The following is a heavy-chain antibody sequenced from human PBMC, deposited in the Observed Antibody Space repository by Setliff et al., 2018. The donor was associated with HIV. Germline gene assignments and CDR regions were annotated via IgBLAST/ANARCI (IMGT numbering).Heavy chain of an antibody. CDR2: IYYNGNT. CDR3: ARLGYRWGGNDY. CDR1: GGSISSTTYW. Sequence: SETLSLTCTVSGGSISSTTYWWGWIRQPPGKGLEWIGTIYYNGNTFYDPSLKSRVTISIDMSKNQFSLKLTSVAAADTAVYYCARLGYRWGGNDYWGQGTLVTVSS. V-gene: IGHV4-39*01. D-gene: IGHD7-27*01. J-gene: IGHJ4*02.